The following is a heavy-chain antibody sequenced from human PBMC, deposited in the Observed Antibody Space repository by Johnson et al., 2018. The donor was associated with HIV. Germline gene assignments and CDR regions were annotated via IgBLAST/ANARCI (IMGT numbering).Heavy chain of an antibody. D-gene: IGHD4-23*01. CDR1: GFTFSSYA. V-gene: IGHV3-30*04. CDR2: ISYDGSNK. CDR3: ARASLARGGKIRAFDI. J-gene: IGHJ3*02. Sequence: QVQLVESGGGVVQPGRSLRLSCAASGFTFSSYAMHWVRQAPGQGLEWVAVISYDGSNKYYADSVKGRFTISRDNSKNTLYLQMNSLRAEDTAVFYCARASLARGGKIRAFDIWGQGTMVTVSS.